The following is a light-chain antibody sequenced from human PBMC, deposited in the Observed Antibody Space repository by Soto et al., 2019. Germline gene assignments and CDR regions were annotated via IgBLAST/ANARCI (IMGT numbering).Light chain of an antibody. V-gene: IGKV1-39*01. CDR1: QSIAIY. CDR3: QQTYTIPQYT. J-gene: IGKJ2*01. Sequence: DIQMPPSQSSLSSSVVDIVPITGLASQSIAIYLNWYQQKPGKAPNLLIYAASSLQSGVPSMFSGSGSGTDFTLTIRNLQPEDVATYFCQQTYTIPQYTGGKGPK. CDR2: AAS.